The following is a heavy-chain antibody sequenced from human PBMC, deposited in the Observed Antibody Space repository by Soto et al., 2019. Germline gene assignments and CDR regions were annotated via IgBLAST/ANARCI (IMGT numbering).Heavy chain of an antibody. CDR2: IRGSGGPT. V-gene: IGHV3-23*01. D-gene: IGHD5-12*01. Sequence: DVQLLESGGDLVQPGGSLRLSCAASGFIFSNYAMSWVRQAPGKGLEWVSLIRGSGGPTNYADSVKGRFTVSRDNSKNILLLQMNSLRAEDTAVYYWVKDFRVGYDWTHDWGQGTLVTVSS. CDR3: VKDFRVGYDWTHD. CDR1: GFIFSNYA. J-gene: IGHJ4*02.